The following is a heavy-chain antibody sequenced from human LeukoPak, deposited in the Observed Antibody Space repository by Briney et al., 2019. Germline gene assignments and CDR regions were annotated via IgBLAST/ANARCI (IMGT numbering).Heavy chain of an antibody. CDR3: ARPYSNADPFDY. Sequence: GASVKVSCKASGYTFTSYGISWVRQAPGQGLEWMGWINPNSGGTNYAQKFQGRVTMTRDTSINTAYMDLSSLRSDDTAVYYCARPYSNADPFDYWGQGTLVTVSS. CDR2: INPNSGGT. J-gene: IGHJ4*02. CDR1: GYTFTSYG. D-gene: IGHD4-11*01. V-gene: IGHV1-2*02.